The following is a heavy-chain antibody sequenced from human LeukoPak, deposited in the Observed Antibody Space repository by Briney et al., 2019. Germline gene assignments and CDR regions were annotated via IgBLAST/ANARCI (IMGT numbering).Heavy chain of an antibody. V-gene: IGHV1-69*04. Sequence: SAKVSCKASGGTFSSYTISWVRQAPGQGLEWMGRIIPILGIANYAQKFQGRVTITADKSTSTAYMELSSLRSEDTAVYYCAREVAEDYGDYENYFDYWGRGTLVTVSS. D-gene: IGHD4-17*01. CDR1: GGTFSSYT. CDR2: IIPILGIA. CDR3: AREVAEDYGDYENYFDY. J-gene: IGHJ4*02.